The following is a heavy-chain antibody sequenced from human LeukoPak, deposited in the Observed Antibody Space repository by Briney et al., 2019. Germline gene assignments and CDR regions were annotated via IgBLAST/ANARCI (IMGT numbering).Heavy chain of an antibody. CDR1: GGSISGYY. V-gene: IGHV4-59*01. CDR3: ARSPPYCSSPGCYIGWFDP. CDR2: IYYSGST. D-gene: IGHD2-2*02. J-gene: IGHJ5*02. Sequence: SETLSLTCTVSGGSISGYYWNWIRQPPGKGLERIGFIYYSGSTCYNPSLKSRVTISVDTSKNQFSLKLSSVTAADTAVYYCARSPPYCSSPGCYIGWFDPWGQGTLVTVSS.